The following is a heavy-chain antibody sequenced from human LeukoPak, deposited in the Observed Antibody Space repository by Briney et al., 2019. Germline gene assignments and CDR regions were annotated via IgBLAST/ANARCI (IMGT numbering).Heavy chain of an antibody. CDR2: ISYDGSNK. V-gene: IGHV3-30-3*01. CDR3: AIPDRIAVAGAFDY. CDR1: GFTFSSYA. Sequence: PGGSLRLSYAASGFTFSSYAKHWVRQAPGKGLEWVAVISYDGSNKYYADSVKGRFTISRDNSKNTPYLQMNSLRAEDTAVYYCAIPDRIAVAGAFDYWGQGTLVTVSS. D-gene: IGHD6-19*01. J-gene: IGHJ4*02.